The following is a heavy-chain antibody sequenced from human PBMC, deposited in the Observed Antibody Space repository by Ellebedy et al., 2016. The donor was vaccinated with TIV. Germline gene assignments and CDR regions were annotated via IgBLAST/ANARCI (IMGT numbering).Heavy chain of an antibody. J-gene: IGHJ1*01. Sequence: AVSVKVSCKTSGYTFTDYGVSWVRQAPGQGLEYVGWISGQKGDTKYGHNFQGRITMTTDTSTGTAYMELRSLRSDDTAIYYCARDLYYGSGKIASSWGQGTLVTVSS. V-gene: IGHV1-18*01. CDR3: ARDLYYGSGKIASS. CDR2: ISGQKGDT. CDR1: GYTFTDYG. D-gene: IGHD3-10*01.